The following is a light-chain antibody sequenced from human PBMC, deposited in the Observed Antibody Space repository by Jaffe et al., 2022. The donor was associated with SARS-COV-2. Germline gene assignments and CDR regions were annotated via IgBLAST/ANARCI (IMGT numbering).Light chain of an antibody. V-gene: IGKV3-20*01. CDR2: ATS. CDR1: QSVSSSY. J-gene: IGKJ4*01. Sequence: EIVLTQSPGTLSLSPGERATLSCRASQSVSSSYLAWYQQKPGQAPRLLILATSHRATGIPDRFTGSGSGTDFTLIISRLEPEDFAVYYCQQYGGSLITFGGGTNVEIK. CDR3: QQYGGSLIT.